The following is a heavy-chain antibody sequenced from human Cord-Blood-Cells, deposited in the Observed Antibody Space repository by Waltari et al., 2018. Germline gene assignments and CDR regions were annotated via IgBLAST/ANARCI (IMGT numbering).Heavy chain of an antibody. CDR1: GYSISSGYY. CDR3: ARDGGSHGDWFDP. D-gene: IGHD1-26*01. V-gene: IGHV4-38-2*02. J-gene: IGHJ5*02. CDR2: FYHSGST. Sequence: QVQLQESGPGLVKPSETLSLTCAVSGYSISSGYYWGWIRQPPGKGLEWIGSFYHSGSTYYNPSLKSRVTISVDTSKNQFSLKLSSVTAADTAVYYCARDGGSHGDWFDPWGQGTLVTVSS.